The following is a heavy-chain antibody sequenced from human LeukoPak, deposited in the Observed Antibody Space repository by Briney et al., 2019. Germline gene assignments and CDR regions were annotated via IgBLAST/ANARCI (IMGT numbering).Heavy chain of an antibody. CDR2: ISGTGGTT. V-gene: IGHV3-23*01. CDR3: AKESPHFDH. Sequence: PGGSLRLSCAASGFTFGSYAMSWVRQAPGKGLEWVSTISGTGGTTYYVDSVRGRFTISRDNSKNMVYLQMNSLRAEDTALYYCAKESPHFDHWGQGTLVTVSS. CDR1: GFTFGSYA. J-gene: IGHJ4*02.